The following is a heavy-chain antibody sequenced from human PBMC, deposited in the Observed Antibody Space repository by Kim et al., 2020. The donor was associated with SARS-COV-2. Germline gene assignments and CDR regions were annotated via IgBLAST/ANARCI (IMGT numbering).Heavy chain of an antibody. CDR3: VRVVSHSSGYFT. D-gene: IGHD3-3*01. CDR2: MNPSSGNR. V-gene: IGHV1-8*01. J-gene: IGHJ1*01. CDR1: GYTFTTYD. Sequence: ASVKVSCKASGYTFTTYDINWVRQATGQGLEWMGWMNPSSGNRGYGQKFQGRVTLTRDTSTSTAYMELSSLRSEDTAVYYCVRVVSHSSGYFTWGRGTLVTISS.